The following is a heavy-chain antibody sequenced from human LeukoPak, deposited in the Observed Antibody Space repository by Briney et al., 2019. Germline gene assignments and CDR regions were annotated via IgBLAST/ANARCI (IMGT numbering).Heavy chain of an antibody. Sequence: PGGSLRLSGAVSGFTVSSNYMSWVRQAPGKGLEWVSVIYSGGNTDYVDSVKGRFTISRDNSKNTLYLQMNSLRAEDTAVYFCARWYVVVAAFDYWGQGTLVTVSS. D-gene: IGHD2-21*02. CDR1: GFTVSSNY. J-gene: IGHJ4*02. CDR3: ARWYVVVAAFDY. V-gene: IGHV3-66*02. CDR2: IYSGGNT.